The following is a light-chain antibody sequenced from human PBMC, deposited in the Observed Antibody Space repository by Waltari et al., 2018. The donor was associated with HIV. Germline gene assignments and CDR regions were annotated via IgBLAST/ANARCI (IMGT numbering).Light chain of an antibody. CDR3: SSYSPRDSVV. Sequence: HSVLTQPASVSGSPGQSITISCAGHTSDMSSLNVVSWYQQYPGRAHKLIIFEVSFRPSRISDRGSGSKSGDTASLTISALRTEDEADYFCSSYSPRDSVVFGGWTKVTVL. CDR2: EVS. CDR1: TSDMSSLNV. J-gene: IGLJ3*02. V-gene: IGLV2-14*01.